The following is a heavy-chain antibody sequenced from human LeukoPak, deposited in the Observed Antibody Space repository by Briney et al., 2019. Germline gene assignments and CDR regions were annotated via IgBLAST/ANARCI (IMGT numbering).Heavy chain of an antibody. CDR3: AKNDVVGVPAKWIDS. V-gene: IGHV3-49*04. D-gene: IGHD2-2*01. CDR1: GFTFGDYA. CDR2: IRSKAYGGTT. Sequence: GGSLRLSCTASGFTFGDYAMSWVRQAPGKGLDWVGFIRSKAYGGTTEYAASVKGRFTISRDDSKSIAYLQMNSLKTEDTAVYYCAKNDVVGVPAKWIDSWGQGTLVTVSS. J-gene: IGHJ5*01.